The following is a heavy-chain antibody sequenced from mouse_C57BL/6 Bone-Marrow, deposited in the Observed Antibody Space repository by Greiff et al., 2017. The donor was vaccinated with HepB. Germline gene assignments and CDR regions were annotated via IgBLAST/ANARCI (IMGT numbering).Heavy chain of an antibody. J-gene: IGHJ1*03. CDR2: IDPNSGGT. D-gene: IGHD2-3*01. CDR1: GYTFTSYW. CDR3: ARPDGYYSYWYFDV. V-gene: IGHV1-72*01. Sequence: VKLVESGAELAKPGASVKLSCKASGYTFTSYWMHWVKQRPGRGLEWIGRIDPNSGGTKYNEKFKSKATLTVDKPSSTAYMQLSSLTSEDSAVYYCARPDGYYSYWYFDVWGTGTTVTVSS.